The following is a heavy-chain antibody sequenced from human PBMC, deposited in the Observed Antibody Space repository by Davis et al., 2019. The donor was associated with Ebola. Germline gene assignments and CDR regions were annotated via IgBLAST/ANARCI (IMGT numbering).Heavy chain of an antibody. Sequence: SQTLSLTCAVSGGSISRGGYSWSWIRQPPGKGLEWIGYIYHSGSTYYNPSLKSRVTISVDRSKNQFSLKLSSVTAADTAVYYCARGKPFGSSFWFDPWGQGTLVTVSS. CDR2: IYHSGST. CDR3: ARGKPFGSSFWFDP. D-gene: IGHD6-13*01. J-gene: IGHJ5*02. V-gene: IGHV4-30-2*01. CDR1: GGSISRGGYS.